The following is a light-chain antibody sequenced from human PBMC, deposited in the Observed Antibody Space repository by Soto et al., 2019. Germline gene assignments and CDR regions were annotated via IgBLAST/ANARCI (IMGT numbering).Light chain of an antibody. J-gene: IGLJ1*01. CDR1: KNDIGVYDF. V-gene: IGLV2-8*01. CDR2: EVV. Sequence: QSVRTQPPSACGSPGQSFTISCTGTKNDIGVYDFVSWYQHHPGKAPRLIIYEVVQRPSGVPDRFSGSKSGNTASLTVSGLQAADEADYFCKSYAGSNTYVFGSGTKVTVL. CDR3: KSYAGSNTYV.